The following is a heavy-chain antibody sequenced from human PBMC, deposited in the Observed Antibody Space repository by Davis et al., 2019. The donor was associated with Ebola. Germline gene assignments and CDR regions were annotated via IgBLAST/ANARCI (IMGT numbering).Heavy chain of an antibody. J-gene: IGHJ6*02. CDR2: ISWNSGSI. V-gene: IGHV3-9*01. CDR3: AADEGEILWFGELNV. CDR1: GFTFDAYA. Sequence: SLKISCVASGFTFDAYAMHWVRQAPGKGLEWVSGISWNSGSIGYADSVKGRFTISRDNAKNSLYLQMNSLRGEDTALYYCAADEGEILWFGELNVWGQGTTVTVSS. D-gene: IGHD3-10*01.